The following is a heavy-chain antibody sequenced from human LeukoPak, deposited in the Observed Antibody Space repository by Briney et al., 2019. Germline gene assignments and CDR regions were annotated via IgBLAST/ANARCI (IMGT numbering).Heavy chain of an antibody. CDR3: ARDMGSGSPDLDY. J-gene: IGHJ4*01. V-gene: IGHV1-8*01. Sequence: ASVKVSCKASGYTLTSYDINWVRQATGQGLEWMGWMNPNSGRTGYAQNFQGGITITRNTSISTAYMELSSLRSDDTAVYYCARDMGSGSPDLDYWGQEPWSPSPQ. D-gene: IGHD3-10*01. CDR1: GYTLTSYD. CDR2: MNPNSGRT.